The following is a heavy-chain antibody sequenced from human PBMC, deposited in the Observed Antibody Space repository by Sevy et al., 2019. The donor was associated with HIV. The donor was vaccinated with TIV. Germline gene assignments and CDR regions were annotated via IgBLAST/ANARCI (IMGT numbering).Heavy chain of an antibody. V-gene: IGHV3-7*01. J-gene: IGHJ6*02. CDR3: ARDTGGIGMDV. Sequence: GGSLRLSCAASGFTFTRHWMSWVRQAPGKGLEWVANIKSDGGEKYYVESVKGRFTISRDNAKNSLSLQVNSLRAEDTAVYYCARDTGGIGMDVWGQGTTVTVSS. CDR2: IKSDGGEK. D-gene: IGHD6-13*01. CDR1: GFTFTRHW.